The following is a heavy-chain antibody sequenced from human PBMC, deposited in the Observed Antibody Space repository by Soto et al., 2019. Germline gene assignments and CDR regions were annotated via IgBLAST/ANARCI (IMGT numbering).Heavy chain of an antibody. CDR2: IYYSGST. Sequence: PSETLSLTCTVSGGSISSYYWSWIRQPPGKGLEWIGYIYYSGSTNYNPSLKSRVTISVDTSKNQFSLKLSSVTAADTAVYYCASSITMVRGVHYWGQRTLVTVSS. V-gene: IGHV4-59*01. D-gene: IGHD3-10*01. J-gene: IGHJ4*02. CDR1: GGSISSYY. CDR3: ASSITMVRGVHY.